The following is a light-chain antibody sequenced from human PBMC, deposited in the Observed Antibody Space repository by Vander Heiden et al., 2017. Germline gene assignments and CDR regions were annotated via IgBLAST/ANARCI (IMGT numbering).Light chain of an antibody. J-gene: IGLJ3*02. CDR1: SRDVGGYNY. Sequence: QSALTQPASVSGSPGQSITISCTGTSRDVGGYNYVSWYQQHPGKAPKLMLYEVSNRPSGVSNRCSGSKSGNTASLTISGLQAEDEADYYCSSYTSSSTGVFGGGTKLTGL. CDR2: EVS. CDR3: SSYTSSSTGV. V-gene: IGLV2-14*01.